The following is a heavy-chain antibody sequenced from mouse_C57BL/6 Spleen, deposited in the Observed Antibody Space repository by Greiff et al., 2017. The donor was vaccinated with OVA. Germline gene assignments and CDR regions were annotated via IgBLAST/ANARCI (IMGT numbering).Heavy chain of an antibody. CDR2: IDPSDSYT. CDR1: GYTFTSYW. V-gene: IGHV1-69*01. J-gene: IGHJ2*01. Sequence: VQLQQPGAELVMPGASVKLSCKASGYTFTSYWMHWVKQRPGQGLEWIGEIDPSDSYTNYNQKFKGKSTLTVDKSSSTAYMQLSSLTSEDSAVYYCARKRIYYDYDFDYWGQGTTLTVSS. D-gene: IGHD2-4*01. CDR3: ARKRIYYDYDFDY.